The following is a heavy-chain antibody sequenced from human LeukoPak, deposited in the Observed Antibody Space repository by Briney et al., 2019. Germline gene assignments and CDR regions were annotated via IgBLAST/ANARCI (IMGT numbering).Heavy chain of an antibody. CDR1: GGSFNGYY. CDR3: ARGLRYRGSDY. V-gene: IGHV4-34*01. D-gene: IGHD5-12*01. Sequence: SETLSLTCAVYGGSFNGYYWSWIRQPPGKGLEWIGEINHSGSTNYNPSLKSRVTISVDTSKNQFSLKLSSVTAADTAVYYCARGLRYRGSDYWGQGTLVTVSS. J-gene: IGHJ4*02. CDR2: INHSGST.